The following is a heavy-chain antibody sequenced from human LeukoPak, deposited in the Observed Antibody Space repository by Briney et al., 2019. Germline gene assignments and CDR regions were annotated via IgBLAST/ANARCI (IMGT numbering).Heavy chain of an antibody. CDR2: IYHSGST. D-gene: IGHD3-22*01. V-gene: IGHV4-30-2*01. CDR3: ARDAPPVDSSGSGDFDY. J-gene: IGHJ4*02. Sequence: SETLSLTCTVSGGSLSSGGYYWSWIRQPPGKGLEWIGYIYHSGSTYYNPSLKSRVTISVDRSKNQFSLKLSSVTAADTAVYYCARDAPPVDSSGSGDFDYWGQGTLVTVSS. CDR1: GGSLSSGGYY.